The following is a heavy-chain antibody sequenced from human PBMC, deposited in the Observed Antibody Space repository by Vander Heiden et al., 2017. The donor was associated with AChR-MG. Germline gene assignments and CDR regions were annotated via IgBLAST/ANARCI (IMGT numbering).Heavy chain of an antibody. D-gene: IGHD1-26*01. CDR3: AKDQIVGATVDY. V-gene: IGHV3-23*01. CDR2: ISGSGGST. Sequence: EVQLLESGGGLVQPGGSLRLSCAASGFPFSSYAMSRVRQAPGKGLEWVSAISGSGGSTYYADSVKGRFTISRDNSKNTLYLQMNSLRAEDTAVYYCAKDQIVGATVDYWGQGTLVTVSS. CDR1: GFPFSSYA. J-gene: IGHJ4*02.